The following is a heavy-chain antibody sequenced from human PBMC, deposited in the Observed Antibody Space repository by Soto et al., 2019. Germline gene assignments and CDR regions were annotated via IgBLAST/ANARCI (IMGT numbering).Heavy chain of an antibody. CDR3: AHLGDLAY. J-gene: IGHJ4*02. D-gene: IGHD3-10*01. CDR1: GYTFTSYA. V-gene: IGHV1-3*01. Sequence: QVQLVQSGAEVKKPGASVKVSCKASGYTFTSYAMHWVRQAPGQRLEWMGWINAGNGYTKYSQKFQGRVTITRDTSASTASLELRSLRFEDTAVYYCAHLGDLAYWGQGPLVTVSS. CDR2: INAGNGYT.